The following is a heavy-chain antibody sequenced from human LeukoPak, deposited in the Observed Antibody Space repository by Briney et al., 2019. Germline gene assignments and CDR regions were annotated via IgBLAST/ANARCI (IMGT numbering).Heavy chain of an antibody. Sequence: GGSLRLSCAASGFTFSSYGMHWVRQAPGKGLEWVAVISYDGSNKYYADSVKGRFTISRDNSKNTLYLQMNSLRAEDTAVYYCARVPRGGDRFDPWGQGTPVTVPS. CDR3: ARVPRGGDRFDP. J-gene: IGHJ5*02. D-gene: IGHD2-21*02. CDR1: GFTFSSYG. CDR2: ISYDGSNK. V-gene: IGHV3-30*03.